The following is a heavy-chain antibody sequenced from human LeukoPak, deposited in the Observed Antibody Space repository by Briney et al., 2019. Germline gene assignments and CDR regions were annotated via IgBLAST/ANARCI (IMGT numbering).Heavy chain of an antibody. CDR1: GFTFDDYA. CDR3: AKVGSEYYYDSSGPYGMDV. CDR2: ISWNSGSI. D-gene: IGHD3-22*01. J-gene: IGHJ6*02. Sequence: GRSLRLSCAASGFTFDDYAMHWVRQAPGKGLEWFSGISWNSGSIGYADSVKGRFTISRDNAKNSLYLQMNSLRAEDTALYYCAKVGSEYYYDSSGPYGMDVWGQGTTVTVSS. V-gene: IGHV3-9*01.